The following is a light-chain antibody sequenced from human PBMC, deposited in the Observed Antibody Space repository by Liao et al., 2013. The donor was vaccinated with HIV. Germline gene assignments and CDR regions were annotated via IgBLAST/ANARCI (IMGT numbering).Light chain of an antibody. V-gene: IGLV3-21*01. Sequence: SYVLSQPPSVSVAPGKTARITCVGDDIGTKTVHWYQQKPGRAPVLLIQYDSVRPSGIPDRFSGSSSGNTASLTISGTQAMDEADYYCQAWDSSSYVFGTGTKVTVL. CDR3: QAWDSSSYV. CDR2: YDS. CDR1: DIGTKT. J-gene: IGLJ1*01.